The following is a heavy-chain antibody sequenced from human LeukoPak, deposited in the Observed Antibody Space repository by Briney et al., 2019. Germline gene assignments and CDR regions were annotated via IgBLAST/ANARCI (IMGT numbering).Heavy chain of an antibody. V-gene: IGHV3-33*01. D-gene: IGHD4-17*01. CDR1: GFTFSNYG. CDR3: ASQVLYGDNNDY. Sequence: GGSLRLSCAASGFTFSNYGMHWVRQAPGKGLEWVAVIWYDGSNKYYADSVKGRFTISRDNSKNTLYLQMNSLRAEDTAVYYCASQVLYGDNNDYWGQGTLVTVSS. J-gene: IGHJ4*02. CDR2: IWYDGSNK.